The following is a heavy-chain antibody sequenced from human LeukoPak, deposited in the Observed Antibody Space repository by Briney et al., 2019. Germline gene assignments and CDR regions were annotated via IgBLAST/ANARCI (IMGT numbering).Heavy chain of an antibody. CDR2: IDWDDDK. J-gene: IGHJ4*02. Sequence: ESGPALVKPTQTLTLTCTLSGFSLSTSGMCVSWIRQPPGKALEWLALIDWDDDKYYSTSLKTRLTISKDTSKNQVVLTMTNMDPVDTATYYCARIHYVWGSYREHYFDYWGQGTLVTVSS. D-gene: IGHD3-16*02. CDR1: GFSLSTSGMC. CDR3: ARIHYVWGSYREHYFDY. V-gene: IGHV2-70*13.